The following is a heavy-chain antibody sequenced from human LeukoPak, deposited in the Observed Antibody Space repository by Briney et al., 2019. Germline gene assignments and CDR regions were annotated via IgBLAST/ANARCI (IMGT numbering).Heavy chain of an antibody. CDR2: IYPSDSNT. Sequence: GESLKISCKGSGYSFSNYWIGWVRQMPGKGLEWMGIIYPSDSNTRYSPSFQGQVTISADKSISTAYLQWTSLKASDTAIYYCARQPLVRDCGGDCEFDYWGQGTRVSVSS. CDR1: GYSFSNYW. D-gene: IGHD2-21*02. J-gene: IGHJ4*02. V-gene: IGHV5-51*01. CDR3: ARQPLVRDCGGDCEFDY.